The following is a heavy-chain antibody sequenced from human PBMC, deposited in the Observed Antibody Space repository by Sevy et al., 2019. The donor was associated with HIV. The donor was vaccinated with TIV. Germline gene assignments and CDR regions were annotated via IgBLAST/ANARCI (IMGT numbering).Heavy chain of an antibody. J-gene: IGHJ3*02. D-gene: IGHD6-6*01. CDR2: IYPGDSDT. V-gene: IGHV5-51*01. Sequence: GESLKISCKGSGYSFTSYWIGWARQMPGKGLEWMGIIYPGDSDTRYSPSFQGQVTISADKSISNAYLQWSSLKDSDTAMYYCASSIVTSSSWGFDIWGQGTMVTVSS. CDR3: ASSIVTSSSWGFDI. CDR1: GYSFTSYW.